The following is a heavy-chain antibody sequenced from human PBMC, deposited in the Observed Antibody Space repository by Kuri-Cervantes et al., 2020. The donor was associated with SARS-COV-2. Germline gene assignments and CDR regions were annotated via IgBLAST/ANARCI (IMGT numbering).Heavy chain of an antibody. CDR3: AKGQDSGSYFDY. CDR1: GFIFSDYY. V-gene: IGHV3-11*01. CDR2: TGPNGTTK. Sequence: GGSLRLSCTASGFIFSDYYMTWIRQAPGKGLEWVSNTGPNGTTKYYADSVKGRFTISRDNAKNSLYLQMSSLRAEDTAVYYCAKGQDSGSYFDYWGQGTLVTVSS. D-gene: IGHD1-26*01. J-gene: IGHJ4*02.